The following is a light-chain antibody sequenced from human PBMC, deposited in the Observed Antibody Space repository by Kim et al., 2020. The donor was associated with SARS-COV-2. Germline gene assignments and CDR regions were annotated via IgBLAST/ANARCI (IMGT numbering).Light chain of an antibody. CDR3: QSYDSSNVV. CDR2: EDN. Sequence: GQQVTISCTHSSGSIARNYVQWYQQRPGSAPTTVIYEDNQRPSGVPDRFSGSIDSSSNSASLTISRLKTEDEDDYYCQSYDSSNVVFGGGTQLTVL. J-gene: IGLJ2*01. V-gene: IGLV6-57*03. CDR1: SGSIARNY.